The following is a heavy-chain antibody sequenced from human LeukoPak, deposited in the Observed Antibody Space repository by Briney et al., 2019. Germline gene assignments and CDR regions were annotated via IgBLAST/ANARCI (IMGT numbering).Heavy chain of an antibody. CDR2: INPNSGGT. D-gene: IGHD4-23*01. V-gene: IGHV1-2*06. CDR1: GYTFTGYY. Sequence: ASVKVSCKASGYTFTGYYMHWVRQAPGQGLEWMGRINPNSGGTNYAQKFQGRVTMTRDTSISTAYMELSRLRSDDTAVYYCARDLVTVVTPYGYFDYWGQGTLVTVSS. CDR3: ARDLVTVVTPYGYFDY. J-gene: IGHJ4*02.